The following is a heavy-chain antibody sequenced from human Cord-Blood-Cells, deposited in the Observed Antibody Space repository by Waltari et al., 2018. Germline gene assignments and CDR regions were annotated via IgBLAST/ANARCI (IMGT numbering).Heavy chain of an antibody. Sequence: QVQLVESGGGVVQPGRSLRLSCAASGFTFSSYGMHWVRQPPGKGLEWVAVISYDGSNKYYADSVKGRFTISRDNSKNTLYLQMNSLRAEDTAVYYCAKGFYYYGSGSYYYYGMDVWGQGTTVTVSS. J-gene: IGHJ6*02. CDR3: AKGFYYYGSGSYYYYGMDV. D-gene: IGHD3-10*01. V-gene: IGHV3-30*18. CDR1: GFTFSSYG. CDR2: ISYDGSNK.